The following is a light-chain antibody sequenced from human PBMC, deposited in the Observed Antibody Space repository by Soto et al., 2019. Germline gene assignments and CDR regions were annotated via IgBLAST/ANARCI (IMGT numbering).Light chain of an antibody. Sequence: DIQMTQSPSSLSASVGDRVTITCRASQSISSYLNWYQHKPGKAPKLLIYAASSLQSGVPSRFSGSGSGTDFTLTISSLQPEDFATYYCQQTYSTPYTFGQGTKVDSK. CDR3: QQTYSTPYT. CDR2: AAS. CDR1: QSISSY. J-gene: IGKJ2*01. V-gene: IGKV1-39*01.